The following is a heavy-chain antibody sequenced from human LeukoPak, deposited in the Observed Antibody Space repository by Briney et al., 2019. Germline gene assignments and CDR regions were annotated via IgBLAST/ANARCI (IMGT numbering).Heavy chain of an antibody. V-gene: IGHV4-4*07. CDR1: GGSISSYY. D-gene: IGHD3-22*01. Sequence: PSETLSLTCTVSGGSISSYYWSWIRQPAGKGLEWIGRIYTSGSTNYNPSLKSRVTMSVDTSKNQFSLKLSSVTAADTAVYYCARSYYYDSSGYPYYYYYYYMDVWGKETTVTISS. CDR2: IYTSGST. J-gene: IGHJ6*03. CDR3: ARSYYYDSSGYPYYYYYYYMDV.